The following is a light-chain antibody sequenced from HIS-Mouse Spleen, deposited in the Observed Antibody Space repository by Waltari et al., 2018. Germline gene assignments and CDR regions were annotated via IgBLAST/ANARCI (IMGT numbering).Light chain of an antibody. CDR1: RSDVGSYHR. Sequence: QSALTQPPSVSGSPGQSVTISCTGTRSDVGSYHRVSWYQQPPGTAPKLMIYEVSNRPSGVPDRFSGSKSGNTASLTISGLQAEDEADYYCSSYTSSSTVFGTGTKVTVI. CDR3: SSYTSSSTV. V-gene: IGLV2-18*02. CDR2: EVS. J-gene: IGLJ1*01.